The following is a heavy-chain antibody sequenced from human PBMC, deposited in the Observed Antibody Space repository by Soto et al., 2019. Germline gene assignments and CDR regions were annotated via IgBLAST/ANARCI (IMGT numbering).Heavy chain of an antibody. V-gene: IGHV4-39*01. CDR3: ARHPGYGGKSYYFDY. D-gene: IGHD4-17*01. CDR2: IYYSGST. CDR1: GGSISSSSYY. Sequence: PSETLCLTCTVSGGSISSSSYYWGWIRQPPGKGLEWIGSIYYSGSTYYNPSLKSRVTISVDTSKNQFSLKLSSVTAADTAVYYCARHPGYGGKSYYFDYWGQGTLVTVSS. J-gene: IGHJ4*02.